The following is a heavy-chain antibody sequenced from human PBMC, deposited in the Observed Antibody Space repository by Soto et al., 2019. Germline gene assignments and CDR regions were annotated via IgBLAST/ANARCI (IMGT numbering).Heavy chain of an antibody. CDR2: INHSGST. CDR1: GGSFSGYY. Sequence: PSETLSLTCAVYGGSFSGYYWSWIRQPPGKGLEWIGEINHSGSTNYNPSLKSRVTISVDTSKNQFSLKLSSVTAADTAVYYCARARAPFPLIVGAHRGHWFDPWGQGTLVTVSS. J-gene: IGHJ5*02. CDR3: ARARAPFPLIVGAHRGHWFDP. D-gene: IGHD1-26*01. V-gene: IGHV4-34*01.